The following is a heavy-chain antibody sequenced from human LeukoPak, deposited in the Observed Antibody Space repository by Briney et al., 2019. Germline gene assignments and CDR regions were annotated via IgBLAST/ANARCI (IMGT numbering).Heavy chain of an antibody. J-gene: IGHJ4*02. V-gene: IGHV1-8*01. CDR2: MNPNSGNT. Sequence: ASVKVSCKASGYTFTSYDINWVRQATGQGLEWMGWMNPNSGNTGYAQKFQGRVTMTRNTSISTAYMELSSLRSEDKAVYYCARGLYSSSWYAPTPTEYWGQGTLVTVSS. CDR3: ARGLYSSSWYAPTPTEY. D-gene: IGHD6-13*01. CDR1: GYTFTSYD.